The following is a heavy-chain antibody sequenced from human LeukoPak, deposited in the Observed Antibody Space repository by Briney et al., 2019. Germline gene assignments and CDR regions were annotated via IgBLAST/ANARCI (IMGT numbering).Heavy chain of an antibody. CDR3: TRARPPPYGDHDPGDYYYYGMDV. CDR2: IRSKAYGGTT. D-gene: IGHD4-17*01. J-gene: IGHJ6*02. V-gene: IGHV3-49*04. CDR1: GFTFGDYA. Sequence: GGSLRLSCTASGFTFGDYAMSWVRQAPGKGLEWVGFIRSKAYGGTTEYAASVKGRFTISRDDSKSIAYLQMNSLKTEDTAVYYCTRARPPPYGDHDPGDYYYYGMDVWGQGTTVTVSS.